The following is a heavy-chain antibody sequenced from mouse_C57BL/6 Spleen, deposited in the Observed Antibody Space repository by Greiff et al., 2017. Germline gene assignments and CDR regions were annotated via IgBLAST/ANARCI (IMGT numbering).Heavy chain of an antibody. D-gene: IGHD1-1*01. V-gene: IGHV1-61*01. CDR2: IYPSDSET. Sequence: QVQLQQPGAELVRPGSSVKLSCKASGYTFTSYWMDWVKQRPGQGLEWIGNIYPSDSETHYNQKFKDKATLTVAKSSSTAYMQLSSLTSEDSAVYYCARGGSSPWFAYWGQGTLVTVSA. J-gene: IGHJ3*01. CDR3: ARGGSSPWFAY. CDR1: GYTFTSYW.